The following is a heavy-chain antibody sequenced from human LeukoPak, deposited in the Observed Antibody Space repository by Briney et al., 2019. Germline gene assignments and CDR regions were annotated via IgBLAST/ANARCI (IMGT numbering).Heavy chain of an antibody. D-gene: IGHD5-18*01. Sequence: GGSLRLSCAASGFTFSSYAMSWVRQAPGKGLEWVSAISGSGGSTYYADCVKGRFTISRDNSKNTLYLQMNSLRAEDTAVYYCAKSGYSYGYYFDYWGQGTLVTVSS. CDR1: GFTFSSYA. V-gene: IGHV3-23*01. CDR2: ISGSGGST. CDR3: AKSGYSYGYYFDY. J-gene: IGHJ4*02.